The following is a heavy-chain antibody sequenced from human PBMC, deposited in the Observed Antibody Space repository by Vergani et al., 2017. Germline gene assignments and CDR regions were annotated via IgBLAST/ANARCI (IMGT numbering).Heavy chain of an antibody. CDR3: AKDGWRTYSSSWYGDYFDY. CDR2: ISGSGGST. J-gene: IGHJ4*02. V-gene: IGHV3-23*04. CDR1: GFTFSSYA. D-gene: IGHD6-13*01. Sequence: EVQLVESGGGLVQPGRSLRLSCAASGFTFSSYAMSWVRQAPGKGLEWVSAISGSGGSTYYADSVKGRFTISRDNSKNTLYLQMNSLRAEDTAVYYCAKDGWRTYSSSWYGDYFDYWGQGTLVTVSS.